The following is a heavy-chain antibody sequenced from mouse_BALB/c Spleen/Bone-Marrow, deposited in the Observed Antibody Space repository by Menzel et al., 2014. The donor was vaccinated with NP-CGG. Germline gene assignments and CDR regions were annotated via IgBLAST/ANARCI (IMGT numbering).Heavy chain of an antibody. Sequence: EVMLVESGGGFVQPGGSLKLSCAASGFTFSSYIMSWVRQTPEKRLEWVAYISHSGGSSYYLDTVEGRFTISRDNAKNTLYLQMSSLKSEDTAMYYCARVSPYWYSDVWGAGTTVTVSS. J-gene: IGHJ1*01. CDR2: ISHSGGSS. CDR1: GFTFSSYI. D-gene: IGHD6-2*01. CDR3: ARVSPYWYSDV. V-gene: IGHV5-12-2*01.